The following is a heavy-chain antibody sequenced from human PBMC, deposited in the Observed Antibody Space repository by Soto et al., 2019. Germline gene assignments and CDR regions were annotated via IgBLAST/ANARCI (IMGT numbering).Heavy chain of an antibody. Sequence: SVKVSCKASGGTFSSYAISWVRQAPGQGLEWMGGIIPIFGTANYAQKFQGRVTITADESTSTAYMELSSLRSEDTAVYYCARVALAVAGTNYYYYGMDVWGQGTTVTV. V-gene: IGHV1-69*13. CDR1: GGTFSSYA. CDR3: ARVALAVAGTNYYYYGMDV. CDR2: IIPIFGTA. D-gene: IGHD6-19*01. J-gene: IGHJ6*02.